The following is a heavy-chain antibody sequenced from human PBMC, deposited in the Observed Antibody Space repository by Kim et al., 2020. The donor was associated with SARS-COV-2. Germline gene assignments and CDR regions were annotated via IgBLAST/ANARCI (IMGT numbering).Heavy chain of an antibody. CDR2: INPNSGGT. CDR1: GYTFTGYY. CDR3: ARGERSFFGVVLLRDQAIDY. Sequence: ASVKVSCKASGYTFTGYYMHWVRQAPGQGLEWMGRINPNSGGTNYAQKFQGRVTMTRDTSISTAYMELSRLRSDDTAVYYCARGERSFFGVVLLRDQAIDYWGQGTLVTVSS. V-gene: IGHV1-2*06. J-gene: IGHJ4*02. D-gene: IGHD3-3*01.